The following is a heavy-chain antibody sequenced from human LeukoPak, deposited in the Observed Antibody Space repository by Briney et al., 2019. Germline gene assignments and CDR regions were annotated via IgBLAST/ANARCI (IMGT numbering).Heavy chain of an antibody. D-gene: IGHD1-26*01. CDR1: GFRFSGHY. V-gene: IGHV3-11*01. J-gene: IGHJ4*02. CDR2: ITNSGDFV. Sequence: GGSLRLSCAASGFRFSGHYMSWIRQAPGKGLEWISYITNSGDFVNYADSVKGRFTISRDNAKNSLYLQMNSLRAEDTAVYYCAREARATPDFWGQGTVDTVSS. CDR3: AREARATPDF.